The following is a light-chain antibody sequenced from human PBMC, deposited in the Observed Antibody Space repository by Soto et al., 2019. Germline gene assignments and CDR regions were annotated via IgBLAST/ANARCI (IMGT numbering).Light chain of an antibody. V-gene: IGKV3-20*01. J-gene: IGKJ3*01. CDR1: QSVSSSY. CDR3: QQYGSSTLFT. Sequence: EIVLTQSPGTLSLSPGERATLSCRASQSVSSSYLAWYQQKPGQAPRLLIYGASGRATGIPDRFSGSGSGTEFTLAISKLEPEDFAVYYCQQYGSSTLFTFGPGTKGDMK. CDR2: GAS.